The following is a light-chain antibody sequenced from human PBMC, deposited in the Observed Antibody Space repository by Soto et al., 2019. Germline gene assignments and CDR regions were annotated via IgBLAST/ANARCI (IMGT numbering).Light chain of an antibody. CDR3: ASYAVGINVV. CDR2: EVN. V-gene: IGLV2-8*01. CDR1: SSDVGYYNY. J-gene: IGLJ2*01. Sequence: QSVLTQPPSASGSPGQSVTISCTGTSSDVGYYNYVSWYQQHPGKAPKLIIYEVNKRPSGVPDRFSVSKSGNTASLTVSGLQAEDEAEYYCASYAVGINVVFGGGTKLTVL.